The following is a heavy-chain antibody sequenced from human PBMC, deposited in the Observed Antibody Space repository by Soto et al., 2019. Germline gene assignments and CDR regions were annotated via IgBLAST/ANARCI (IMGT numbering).Heavy chain of an antibody. V-gene: IGHV1-69*13. CDR3: ARSYYYDSCGYYRTGDASHI. CDR1: AATFSSYA. Sequence: GASVKVSCKASAATFSSYAISWVRQAPGQGLEWMGGIIPIFGTANYAQKFQGRVTITADESTSTAYMELSSLRSEDTAVYYCARSYYYDSCGYYRTGDASHIRGKATMVTV. CDR2: IIPIFGTA. D-gene: IGHD3-22*01. J-gene: IGHJ3*02.